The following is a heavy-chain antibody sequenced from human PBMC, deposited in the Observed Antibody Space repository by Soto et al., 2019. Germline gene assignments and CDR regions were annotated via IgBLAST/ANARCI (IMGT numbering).Heavy chain of an antibody. D-gene: IGHD2-2*02. J-gene: IGHJ5*02. CDR2: IYHSGST. CDR3: ARATYFSSTSCYTDEANWFDP. V-gene: IGHV4-30-2*01. CDR1: GGSISSGGYS. Sequence: PSETLSLTCAVSGGSISSGGYSWSWIRQPPGKGLEWIGYIYHSGSTYYNPSLKSRVTISVDRSKNQFSMKQSSVTAADTAVYYCARATYFSSTSCYTDEANWFDPWGQGTLVTVSS.